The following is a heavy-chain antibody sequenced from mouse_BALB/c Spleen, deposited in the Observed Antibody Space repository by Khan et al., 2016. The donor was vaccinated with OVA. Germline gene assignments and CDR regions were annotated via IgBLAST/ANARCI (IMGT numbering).Heavy chain of an antibody. D-gene: IGHD1-1*01. CDR3: AKEEYYGRSWYDAMEY. CDR2: IWRGGST. V-gene: IGHV2-5*01. J-gene: IGHJ4*01. CDR1: GFSLTNYG. Sequence: QIQLVQSGPGLVQPSQSLSITCTVSGFSLTNYGVHWVRQSPGKGLEWLGVIWRGGSTDYNAAFMSRLSITKDNSKSQVFFKMNSLQTDDTAINYCAKEEYYGRSWYDAMEYWGQGTSVTVSS.